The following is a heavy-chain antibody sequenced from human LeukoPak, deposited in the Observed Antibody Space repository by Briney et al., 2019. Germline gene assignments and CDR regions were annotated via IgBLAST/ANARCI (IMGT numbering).Heavy chain of an antibody. D-gene: IGHD5-18*01. CDR1: GYTFTSYA. J-gene: IGHJ4*02. CDR3: AREDLRGYSYGADY. CDR2: INTNTGNP. Sequence: GASVKVSCKASGYTFTSYAMNWVRQAPGQGLEWMGWINTNTGNPTYAQGFTGRFVFSLDTSVGTAYLQISSLKAEDTAVYYCAREDLRGYSYGADYWGQGTLVTVSS. V-gene: IGHV7-4-1*02.